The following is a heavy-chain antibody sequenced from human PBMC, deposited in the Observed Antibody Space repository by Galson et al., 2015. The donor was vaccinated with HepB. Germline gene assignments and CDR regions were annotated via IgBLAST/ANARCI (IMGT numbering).Heavy chain of an antibody. Sequence: SLRLSCAPSGFTFTQSAMHWVRQAPGKGLEWVAVISYDGSSKYYADSVKGRFTISRDNSKNTLYLQMNSLRAEDTSTYYCAGDLGGSYYDGADFRGQGTLVTVSS. CDR1: GFTFTQSA. CDR3: AGDLGGSYYDGADF. D-gene: IGHD1-26*01. J-gene: IGHJ4*02. CDR2: ISYDGSSK. V-gene: IGHV3-30*01.